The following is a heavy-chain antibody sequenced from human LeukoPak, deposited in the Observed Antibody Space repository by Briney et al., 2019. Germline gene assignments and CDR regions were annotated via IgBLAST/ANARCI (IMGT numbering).Heavy chain of an antibody. D-gene: IGHD2-8*01. J-gene: IGHJ4*02. V-gene: IGHV1-2*02. Sequence: ASVKVSCKASGYTFTGYYMHWVRQAPGQGLEWMGWINPNSGGTNYAQKFQGRVTMTRDTSISTAHMELSRLRSDDTAVYYCARDCTSGYCFDYWGQGTLVTVSS. CDR3: ARDCTSGYCFDY. CDR1: GYTFTGYY. CDR2: INPNSGGT.